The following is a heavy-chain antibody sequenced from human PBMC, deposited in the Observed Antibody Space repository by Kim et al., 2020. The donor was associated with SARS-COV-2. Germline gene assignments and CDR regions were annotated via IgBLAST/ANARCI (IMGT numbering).Heavy chain of an antibody. D-gene: IGHD6-19*01. CDR3: ARELNGQHNGWYNWFDP. CDR1: GFTFSRSW. Sequence: GGSLRLSCAASGFTFSRSWMSWVRQFPGKGLEWVANMKHDGSEKYYADSVKGRFTISRDNAEKSLYLQMNSLRVEDTATYYCARELNGQHNGWYNWFDPWGQGILVTV. CDR2: MKHDGSEK. V-gene: IGHV3-7*01. J-gene: IGHJ5*02.